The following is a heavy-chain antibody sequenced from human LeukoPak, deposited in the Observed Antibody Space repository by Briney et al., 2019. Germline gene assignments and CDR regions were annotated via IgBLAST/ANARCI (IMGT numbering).Heavy chain of an antibody. D-gene: IGHD5-18*01. V-gene: IGHV3-72*01. Sequence: GGSLRLSCAAPGLTLGGYYMDWVRQAPGKGLEWVGRIGNEANRYTTEYAASVKGRFTISRDDSKNSLYLQMNSLKTEVTAVYYCTRLRNYGYDFWGQGTLVTVSS. CDR3: TRLRNYGYDF. J-gene: IGHJ4*02. CDR1: GLTLGGYY. CDR2: IGNEANRYTT.